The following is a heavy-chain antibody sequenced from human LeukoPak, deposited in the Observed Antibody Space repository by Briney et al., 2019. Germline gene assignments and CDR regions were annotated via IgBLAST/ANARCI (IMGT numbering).Heavy chain of an antibody. V-gene: IGHV4-39*01. Sequence: SETMSLTCTVSGGSISSSSYYWGWIRQPPGKGLEWIGSIYSGGSTYYNPSLKSRVTISVDTSKNQFSLKVSSVTAADTAVYYCASARESCIGSTCYEYFHHWGQGTPLTVSS. CDR3: ASARESCIGSTCYEYFHH. CDR1: GGSISSSSYY. D-gene: IGHD2-2*01. J-gene: IGHJ1*01. CDR2: IYSGGST.